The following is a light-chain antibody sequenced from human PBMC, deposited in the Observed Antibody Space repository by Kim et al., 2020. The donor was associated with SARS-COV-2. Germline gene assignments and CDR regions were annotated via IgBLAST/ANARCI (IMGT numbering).Light chain of an antibody. CDR2: DVS. Sequence: QSALTQPASVSGSPGQSITIACTGTSSDVGSYNLVSWYQQHPGKAPKLMIFDVSKRPSGVSNRFSGSTSGNTASLTISGLQAEDEADYYCCSYAGSSTYVFGTGTKVTVL. V-gene: IGLV2-23*02. CDR3: CSYAGSSTYV. J-gene: IGLJ1*01. CDR1: SSDVGSYNL.